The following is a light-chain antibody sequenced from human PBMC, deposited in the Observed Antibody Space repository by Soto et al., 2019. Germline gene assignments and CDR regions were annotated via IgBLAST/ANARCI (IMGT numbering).Light chain of an antibody. CDR1: QSVSSSY. CDR3: QQYGSLPPFT. J-gene: IGKJ2*01. Sequence: EIVLTQSPGTLSLSPGERATLSCRASQSVSSSYLAWYQQKPGQAPRLLIYGASSRAPGIPDRFSGSGSGTHFTLTISRLEAEDFAVYYCQQYGSLPPFTFGQGTKLEIK. V-gene: IGKV3-20*01. CDR2: GAS.